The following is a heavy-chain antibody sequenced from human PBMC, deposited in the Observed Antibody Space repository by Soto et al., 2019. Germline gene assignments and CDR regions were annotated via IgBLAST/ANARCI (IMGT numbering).Heavy chain of an antibody. D-gene: IGHD3-22*01. V-gene: IGHV3-23*01. CDR3: AKSPGMYYYDSSGYYHYDY. Sequence: GGSLRLSCAASGFTFSSYAMSWVRQAPGKGLEWVSLISGSGVSTHYADSVKGRFTISRDNSKNTLYLQMNSLRAEDTAVYYCAKSPGMYYYDSSGYYHYDYWGQGTLVTVSS. J-gene: IGHJ4*02. CDR2: ISGSGVST. CDR1: GFTFSSYA.